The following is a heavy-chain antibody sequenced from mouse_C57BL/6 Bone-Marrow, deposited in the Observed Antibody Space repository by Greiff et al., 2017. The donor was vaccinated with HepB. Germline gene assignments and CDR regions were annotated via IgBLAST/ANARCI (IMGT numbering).Heavy chain of an antibody. CDR1: GYTFTSYW. CDR3: ARWLRRRYYFDY. D-gene: IGHD2-2*01. V-gene: IGHV1-55*01. J-gene: IGHJ2*01. Sequence: QVQLQQPGAELVKPGASVKMSCKASGYTFTSYWITWVKQRPGQGLEWIGDIYPGSGSTNYNEKFKSQATLTVDTSSSTAYMQLSSLTSEDSAVYYCARWLRRRYYFDYWGQGTTLTVSS. CDR2: IYPGSGST.